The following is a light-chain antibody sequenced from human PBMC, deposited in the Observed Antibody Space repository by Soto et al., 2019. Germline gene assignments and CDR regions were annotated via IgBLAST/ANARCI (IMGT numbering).Light chain of an antibody. V-gene: IGKV3-20*01. J-gene: IGKJ4*01. CDR1: QTFSSSY. CDR3: QQYGSPLT. Sequence: EVVLTQSPGTLSLSPGERATLSCRASQTFSSSYLAWYQQKPGQAPRLLIYNASNRATGIPDRFSGSGSGTDFTLTISRLEPEDCAVYYCQQYGSPLTFGGGTKVEIK. CDR2: NAS.